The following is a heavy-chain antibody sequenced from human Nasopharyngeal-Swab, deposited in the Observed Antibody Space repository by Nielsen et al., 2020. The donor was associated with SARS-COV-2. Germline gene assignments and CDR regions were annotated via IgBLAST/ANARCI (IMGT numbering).Heavy chain of an antibody. J-gene: IGHJ6*02. CDR1: GFTVSSNY. V-gene: IGHV3-53*01. D-gene: IGHD1-1*01. Sequence: GESLKISCAASGFTVSSNYMSWVRQAPGKGLEWVSVIYSGGSTYYADSVKGRFTISRDNSKNTLYLQMNNLRAEDTAVYYCARAATEYYYGMDVWGQGTTVTVSS. CDR3: ARAATEYYYGMDV. CDR2: IYSGGST.